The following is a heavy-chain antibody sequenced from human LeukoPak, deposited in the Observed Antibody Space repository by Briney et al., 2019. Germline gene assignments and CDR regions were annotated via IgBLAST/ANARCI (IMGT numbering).Heavy chain of an antibody. V-gene: IGHV1-69*13. CDR2: IIPIFGTA. CDR1: GGTFISYA. CDR3: ALDGGGDGYIEVDY. D-gene: IGHD5-24*01. J-gene: IGHJ4*02. Sequence: SVKVSCKASGGTFISYAISWVRQAPGQGLEWMGGIIPIFGTANYAQKFQGRVTITADESTNTAYMELSSLRSEDTAMYYCALDGGGDGYIEVDYWGQGTLVTVSS.